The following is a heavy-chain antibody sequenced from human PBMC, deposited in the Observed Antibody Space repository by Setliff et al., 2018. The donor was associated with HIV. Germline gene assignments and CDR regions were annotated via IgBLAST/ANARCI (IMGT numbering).Heavy chain of an antibody. CDR1: GFTFSDHY. Sequence: GGSLRLSCAASGFTFSDHYMDWVRQAPGKGLEWVGRTRNKLNSYTTEYAAAVKGRFTISRDDSKNSLYLQMNSLKTEDTAVYYCARGRLLWSGSYYYYYMDVWGKGTTVTVSS. J-gene: IGHJ6*03. CDR3: ARGRLLWSGSYYYYYMDV. CDR2: TRNKLNSYTT. D-gene: IGHD3-10*01. V-gene: IGHV3-72*01.